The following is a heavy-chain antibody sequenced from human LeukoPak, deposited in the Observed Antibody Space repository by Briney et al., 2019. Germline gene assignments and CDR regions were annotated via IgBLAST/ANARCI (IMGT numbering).Heavy chain of an antibody. Sequence: ASVKVSCKASGYTFTSYYMHWVRQAPGQGLEWMGIINPSGGSTSYAQKFQGRVTMTRDTSTSTVYMELSSLRSEGTAVYYCARTNYYDSSGHPPFYFFDYWGQGTLVTVSS. V-gene: IGHV1-46*01. D-gene: IGHD3-22*01. CDR3: ARTNYYDSSGHPPFYFFDY. CDR1: GYTFTSYY. J-gene: IGHJ4*02. CDR2: INPSGGST.